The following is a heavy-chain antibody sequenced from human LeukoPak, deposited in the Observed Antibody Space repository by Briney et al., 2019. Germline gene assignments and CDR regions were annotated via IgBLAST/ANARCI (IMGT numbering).Heavy chain of an antibody. CDR1: GGSISSYY. CDR3: ARDVGDGYNSPYYFDY. D-gene: IGHD5-24*01. CDR2: IYTSGST. Sequence: ASETLSLTCTVSGGSISSYYWSWIRKPAGKGLEWIGRIYTSGSTNYNPSLKSRVTMSVDTSKSQFSLKLSSVTAADTAVYYCARDVGDGYNSPYYFDYWGQGTLVTVSS. V-gene: IGHV4-4*07. J-gene: IGHJ4*02.